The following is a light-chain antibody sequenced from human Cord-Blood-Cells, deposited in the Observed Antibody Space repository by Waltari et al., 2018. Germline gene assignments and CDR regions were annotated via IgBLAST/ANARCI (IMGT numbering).Light chain of an antibody. CDR3: QQYGSSPPYT. J-gene: IGKJ2*01. CDR2: GAS. CDR1: RSVSSRY. Sequence: EIVLPQSPGPLSLSPGERAHLSCRASRSVSSRYFAWYQQKPGQAPRLLIYGASSRATGIPDRFSGSGSGTDFTLTISRLEPEDFAVYYCQQYGSSPPYTFGQGTELEIK. V-gene: IGKV3-20*01.